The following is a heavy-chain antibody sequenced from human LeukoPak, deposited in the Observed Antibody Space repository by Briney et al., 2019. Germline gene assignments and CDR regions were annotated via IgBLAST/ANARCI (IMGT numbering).Heavy chain of an antibody. Sequence: GGSLRLSCAASGFTFSSYAMSWVRQAPGKGLEWVSAISGSGGSTYYADSVKGRFTISRDNSKNTLYPQMNSLRAEDTAVYYCAKDHALLWFGEPPGYFDYWGQGTLVTVSS. V-gene: IGHV3-23*01. J-gene: IGHJ4*02. CDR1: GFTFSSYA. D-gene: IGHD3-10*01. CDR2: ISGSGGST. CDR3: AKDHALLWFGEPPGYFDY.